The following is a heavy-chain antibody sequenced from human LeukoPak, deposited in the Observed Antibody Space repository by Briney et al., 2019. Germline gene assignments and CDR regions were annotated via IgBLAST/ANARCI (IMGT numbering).Heavy chain of an antibody. D-gene: IGHD2-21*01. CDR3: AKDFRIGYSAHFDY. Sequence: PGGSLRLSCAASGFTFSSYAMSWVRQAPGKGLEWVSTISGSGYSTYYADSVKGRFSISRDNSKNTLYLQMDSLRGEDTAVYYCAKDFRIGYSAHFDYWGQGALVTVSS. J-gene: IGHJ4*02. CDR1: GFTFSSYA. V-gene: IGHV3-23*01. CDR2: ISGSGYST.